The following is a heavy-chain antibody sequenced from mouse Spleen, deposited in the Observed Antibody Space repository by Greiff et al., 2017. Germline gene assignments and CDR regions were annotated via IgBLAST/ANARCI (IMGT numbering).Heavy chain of an antibody. CDR3: ARPDGYFYAMDY. CDR1: GFTFSSYA. CDR2: ISSGGSYT. V-gene: IGHV5-9-1*01. Sequence: EVKLVESGGGLVKPGGSLKLSCAASGFTFSSYAMSWVRQTPEKRLEWVATISSGGSYTYYPDSVKGRFTISRDNAKNTLYLQMSSLRSEDTAMYYCARPDGYFYAMDYWGQGTSVTVSS. D-gene: IGHD2-3*01. J-gene: IGHJ4*01.